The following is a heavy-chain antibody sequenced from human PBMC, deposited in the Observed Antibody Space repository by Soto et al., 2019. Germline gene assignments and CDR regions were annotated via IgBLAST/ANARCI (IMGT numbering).Heavy chain of an antibody. D-gene: IGHD2-2*01. Sequence: ASVKVSCKASGGTFSSYTISWVRQAPGQGLEWMGRIIPILGIANYAQKFQGRVTITADKSTSTAYMELSSLRSEDTAVYYCAREYCSSTSCYYYYYMDVWGKGTTVTVSS. CDR2: IIPILGIA. CDR3: AREYCSSTSCYYYYYMDV. CDR1: GGTFSSYT. V-gene: IGHV1-69*04. J-gene: IGHJ6*03.